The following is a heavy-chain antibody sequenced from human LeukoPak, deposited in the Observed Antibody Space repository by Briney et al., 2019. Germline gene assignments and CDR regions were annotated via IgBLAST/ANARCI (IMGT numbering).Heavy chain of an antibody. V-gene: IGHV3-23*01. Sequence: PGESLRLSCAASGFTFSSYAMSWVRQTPGKGLEWVSTITGSGGSTHYADSVKGRFTISRDNSKNTLDLQMNSLRAEDTAVYYCAKYLRYLDYWGQGTLVTVSS. CDR1: GFTFSSYA. CDR3: AKYLRYLDY. CDR2: ITGSGGST. D-gene: IGHD2-8*01. J-gene: IGHJ4*02.